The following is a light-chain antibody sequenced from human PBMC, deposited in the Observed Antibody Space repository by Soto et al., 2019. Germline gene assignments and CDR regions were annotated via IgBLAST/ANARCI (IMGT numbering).Light chain of an antibody. CDR3: QQTYRTPLT. Sequence: DIQMTQSPSTLSASVGDRVTITCRASQSISNSLAWYQQKPGKAPKLLIYAASSLHSGVPSRFSGSGSGTDFTLTISSLQPEDFATYSCQQTYRTPLTFGGGTKVDI. CDR1: QSISNS. CDR2: AAS. J-gene: IGKJ4*01. V-gene: IGKV1-39*01.